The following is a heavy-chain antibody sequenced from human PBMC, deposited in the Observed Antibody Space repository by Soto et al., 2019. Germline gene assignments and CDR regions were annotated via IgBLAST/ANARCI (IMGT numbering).Heavy chain of an antibody. CDR3: AHSNDYIWGSYPDY. CDR1: GFSLSTSGVG. Sequence: PTLVNPTQTLTLTCTFSGFSLSTSGVGVGWIRQPPGKALEWLALIYWDVDKRYSPSLKSRLTITKDTSKNQVVLTMTNMDPVDTATYYCAHSNDYIWGSYPDYWGQGTLVTVSS. V-gene: IGHV2-5*02. CDR2: IYWDVDK. D-gene: IGHD3-16*02. J-gene: IGHJ4*02.